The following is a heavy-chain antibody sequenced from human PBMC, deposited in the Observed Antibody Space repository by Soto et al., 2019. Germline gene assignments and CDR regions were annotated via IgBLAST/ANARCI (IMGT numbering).Heavy chain of an antibody. CDR1: GYTFTDYW. V-gene: IGHV5-51*01. CDR3: ARHFDCSSTSCYTEDNWFDP. J-gene: IGHJ5*02. Sequence: GESLKISCKGSGYTFTDYWIGWVRQLPGKGLEWMGIIYPGDSDTRYSPSFQGHVTITVDKSTSTAYLQWNTLKASDTAMYYCARHFDCSSTSCYTEDNWFDPWGQGTLVTVSS. D-gene: IGHD2-2*02. CDR2: IYPGDSDT.